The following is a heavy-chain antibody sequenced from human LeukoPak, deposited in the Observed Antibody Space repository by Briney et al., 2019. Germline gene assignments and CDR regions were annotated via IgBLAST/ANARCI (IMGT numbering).Heavy chain of an antibody. J-gene: IGHJ4*02. CDR3: ARGHKTLPFDY. V-gene: IGHV4-34*01. Sequence: SETLSLTCAVYGGSFSGYYWSWIRQPPGKGLEWIGEINHSGSTNYNPSLKSRVTISVDTSKNQFSLKLSSVTVADTAVYYCARGHKTLPFDYWGQGTLVTVSS. D-gene: IGHD1-26*01. CDR2: INHSGST. CDR1: GGSFSGYY.